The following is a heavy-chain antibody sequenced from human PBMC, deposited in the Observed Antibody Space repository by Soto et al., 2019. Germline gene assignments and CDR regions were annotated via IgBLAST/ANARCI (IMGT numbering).Heavy chain of an antibody. CDR2: INPNSGGT. CDR3: ARVNDQSIAAAGTLGAFDI. J-gene: IGHJ3*02. CDR1: GYTFTGYY. V-gene: IGHV1-2*04. D-gene: IGHD6-13*01. Sequence: ASVKVSCQASGYTFTGYYIHRVRQAPGQRLEWMGWINPNSGGTNYAQKFQGWVTMTRDTSISTAYMELSRLRSDDTAVYYCARVNDQSIAAAGTLGAFDIWGQGTMVTVSS.